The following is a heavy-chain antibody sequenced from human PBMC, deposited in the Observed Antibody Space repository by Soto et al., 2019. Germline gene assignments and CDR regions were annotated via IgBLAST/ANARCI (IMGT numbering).Heavy chain of an antibody. D-gene: IGHD3-3*01. Sequence: GGSLRLSCAASGFSFSSYGMHWVRQAPGKGLEWVAIISYDGSDKYYADSVKGRFTISRDNSKNTLYLQMNSLRAEDTAVYYCAKLDSRVRFLEWLHRFPLDYWGQGTLVTVSS. CDR3: AKLDSRVRFLEWLHRFPLDY. V-gene: IGHV3-30*18. CDR2: ISYDGSDK. CDR1: GFSFSSYG. J-gene: IGHJ4*02.